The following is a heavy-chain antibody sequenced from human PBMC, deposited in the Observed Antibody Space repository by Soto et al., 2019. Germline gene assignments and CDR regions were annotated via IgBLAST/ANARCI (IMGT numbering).Heavy chain of an antibody. D-gene: IGHD2-15*01. V-gene: IGHV1-18*04. J-gene: IGHJ2*01. CDR1: GYTFTNYG. Sequence: QVQLVQSGAEVKKPGASVRVSCKASGYTFTNYGISWVRQAPGQGIEWMGWVGPYNGNTDHAQNFQGRVTMTTDTSTNTAYMELGSLRSDDTALYYCARCYCSLGSCYTCWHFDLWGRGTLVTVSS. CDR3: ARCYCSLGSCYTCWHFDL. CDR2: VGPYNGNT.